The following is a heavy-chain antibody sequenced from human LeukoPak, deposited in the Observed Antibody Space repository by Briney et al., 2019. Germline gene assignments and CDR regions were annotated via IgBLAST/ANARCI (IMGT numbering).Heavy chain of an antibody. CDR2: LRGNDET. V-gene: IGHV3-23*01. CDR1: GISFRNYA. J-gene: IGHJ4*02. CDR3: ARASWVSDPDAVR. Sequence: GGSLRLSCVASGISFRNYAMSWVRQAPAKGPEWVSSLRGNDETFYADSVKGRFTLSRDDSRNTVFLQLNNLRVEDTAIYYCARASWVSDPDAVRWGQGTQVTVSS. D-gene: IGHD3-10*01.